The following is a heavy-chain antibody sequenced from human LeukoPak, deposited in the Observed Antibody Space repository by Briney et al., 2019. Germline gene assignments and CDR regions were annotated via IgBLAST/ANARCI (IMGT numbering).Heavy chain of an antibody. V-gene: IGHV4-34*01. CDR3: ARDRHYDFWSGYYTGYELDP. Sequence: SETLSLTCAVYGGSFSGYYWSWIRQPPGKGLEWIGEINHSGSTNYNPSLKSRVTMSVDTSKNQFSLKLSSVTAADTAVYYCARDRHYDFWSGYYTGYELDPWGQGTLVTVSS. CDR1: GGSFSGYY. J-gene: IGHJ5*02. D-gene: IGHD3-3*01. CDR2: INHSGST.